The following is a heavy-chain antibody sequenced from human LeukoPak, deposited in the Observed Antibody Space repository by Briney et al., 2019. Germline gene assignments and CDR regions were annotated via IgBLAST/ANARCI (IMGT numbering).Heavy chain of an antibody. D-gene: IGHD3-22*01. Sequence: GGSLRLSCAVSGFTLSNYSMNWVRQAPGKGLEWISYISGSGFTIHYADSVKGRFTISRDNAKNSLYLQMNSLGAEDTAVYYCARVLHKRNYDSSVYYGYWGQGTLVTVSS. CDR1: GFTLSNYS. V-gene: IGHV3-48*01. J-gene: IGHJ4*02. CDR2: ISGSGFTI. CDR3: ARVLHKRNYDSSVYYGY.